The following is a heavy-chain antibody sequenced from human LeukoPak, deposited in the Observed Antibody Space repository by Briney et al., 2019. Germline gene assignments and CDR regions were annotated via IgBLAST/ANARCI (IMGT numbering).Heavy chain of an antibody. CDR2: MKQDGREK. V-gene: IGHV3-7*01. CDR3: VRGAGVFDD. CDR1: GFTFSSYW. Sequence: GSLRLSCAASGFTFSSYWMSWVRQAPGKGLEWVANMKQDGREKYYVDSVKGRFTISRDNAKNSLYLQMNSLRAEDTAVYYCVRGAGVFDDWGQGTLVTVSS. J-gene: IGHJ4*02. D-gene: IGHD3-10*01.